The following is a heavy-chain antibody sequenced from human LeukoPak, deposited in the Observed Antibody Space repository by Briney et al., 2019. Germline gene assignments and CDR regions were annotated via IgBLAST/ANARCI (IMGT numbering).Heavy chain of an antibody. D-gene: IGHD3-16*01. J-gene: IGHJ3*02. CDR2: IYYSGST. CDR3: ARAHYAISTAAFDI. V-gene: IGHV4-59*01. Sequence: PETLSLTCTVSGGSISSYYWSWIRQPPGKGLEWIGYIYYSGSTNYNPSRKSRVTISVDTSKNQFSLKLSSVTAADTAVYYCARAHYAISTAAFDIWGQGTMVTVSS. CDR1: GGSISSYY.